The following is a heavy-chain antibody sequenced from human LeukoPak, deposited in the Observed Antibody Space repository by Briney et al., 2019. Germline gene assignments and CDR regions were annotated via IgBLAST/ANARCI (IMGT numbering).Heavy chain of an antibody. J-gene: IGHJ6*03. CDR2: INPNSGGT. CDR3: ARSAYCSSTSCSDLGYYYYMDV. D-gene: IGHD2-2*01. V-gene: IGHV1-2*02. Sequence: ASVKVSCKASGYTFTGYYMHWVRQAPGQGLEWMGWINPNSGGTNYAQKFQGRVTMTRDTSISTAYMELSRLRSDDTAVYYCARSAYCSSTSCSDLGYYYYMDVWGKGTTVTVSS. CDR1: GYTFTGYY.